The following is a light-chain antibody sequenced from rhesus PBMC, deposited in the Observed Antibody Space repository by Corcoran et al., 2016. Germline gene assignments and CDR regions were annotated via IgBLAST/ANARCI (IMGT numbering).Light chain of an antibody. CDR1: QSVRSS. CDR3: QQYRNWPHA. J-gene: IGKJ1*01. V-gene: IGKV3-42*03. Sequence: EIVLTQSPATLSLSPGERATLSCRASQSVRSSLAWYQQKPEQAPRLLFEDTTSRATGIPDRFRGSGAGTDCILTISSLEPEEFALYYCQQYRNWPHAFGQGTKVEIK. CDR2: DTT.